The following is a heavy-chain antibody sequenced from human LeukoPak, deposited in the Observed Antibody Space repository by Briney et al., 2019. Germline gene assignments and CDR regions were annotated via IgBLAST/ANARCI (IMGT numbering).Heavy chain of an antibody. CDR1: GCTFSSYG. CDR2: IWYDGSNK. D-gene: IGHD3-10*01. CDR3: ARDYYGSGSYYNAMGY. Sequence: PAGSLRLSCAASGCTFSSYGMHWVRQAPGKGLEWVAVIWYDGSNKYYADSVKGRFTISRDNSKNTLYLQMNSLRAEDTAVYYCARDYYGSGSYYNAMGYWGQGTLVTVSS. V-gene: IGHV3-33*01. J-gene: IGHJ4*02.